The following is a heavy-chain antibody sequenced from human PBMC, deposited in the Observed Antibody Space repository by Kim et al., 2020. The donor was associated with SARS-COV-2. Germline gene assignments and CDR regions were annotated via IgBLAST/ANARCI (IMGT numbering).Heavy chain of an antibody. Sequence: SETLSLTCTVSGGSISSSSYYWGWIRQPPGKGLEWIGSIYSRGSTYYNPSLKSRIIISVDTSKNQFSLKVRSMTAADTAVYFCARHRSSRWNPAYYYGMDVWGQGTPVTVSS. J-gene: IGHJ6*02. V-gene: IGHV4-39*01. CDR3: ARHRSSRWNPAYYYGMDV. CDR2: IYSRGST. D-gene: IGHD6-13*01. CDR1: GGSISSSSYY.